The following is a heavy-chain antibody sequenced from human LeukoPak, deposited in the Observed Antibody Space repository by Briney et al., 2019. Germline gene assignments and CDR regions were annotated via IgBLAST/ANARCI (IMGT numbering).Heavy chain of an antibody. CDR2: INESGST. Sequence: PSETLSLTCTVSGGSIRSSNCYWGWIRQPPGKGLEWIGSINESGSTYYNASLKSRVTISVDTSKNQFSLNLNSVTAADTAMYYCARDHSSDWYSLVVTSENFQHWGQGTLVTVSS. D-gene: IGHD6-19*01. V-gene: IGHV4-39*02. CDR3: ARDHSSDWYSLVVTSENFQH. CDR1: GGSIRSSNCY. J-gene: IGHJ1*01.